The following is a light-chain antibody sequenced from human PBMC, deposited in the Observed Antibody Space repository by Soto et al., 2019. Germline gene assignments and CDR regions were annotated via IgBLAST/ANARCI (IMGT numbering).Light chain of an antibody. Sequence: DIQMTQSPSPVSGSVGDRVSITCRASQGISSWLAWYQLKPGKAPQLLIYGASRLQSGVPSRFSGSGSGTEFSLTTGSLLPADFSAYYCQQDNSIPPPTFGGGTKVEIK. J-gene: IGKJ4*01. CDR3: QQDNSIPPPT. V-gene: IGKV1-12*01. CDR1: QGISSW. CDR2: GAS.